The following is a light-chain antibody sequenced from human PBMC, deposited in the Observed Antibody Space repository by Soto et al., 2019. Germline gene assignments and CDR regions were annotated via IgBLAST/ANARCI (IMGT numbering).Light chain of an antibody. Sequence: DIQMTQPPSSVSACVEDRVVITCRASQSISNHLNWYQQKPGKAPNLLIFAASSLQSGVPSRFSGSRSGPDFTLTISSLQPEDFATYYCQQSYGSPPTFGQGTKV. CDR2: AAS. CDR1: QSISNH. J-gene: IGKJ1*01. CDR3: QQSYGSPPT. V-gene: IGKV1-39*01.